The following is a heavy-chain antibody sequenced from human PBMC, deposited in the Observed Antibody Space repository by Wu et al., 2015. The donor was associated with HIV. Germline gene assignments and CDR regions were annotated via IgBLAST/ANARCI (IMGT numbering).Heavy chain of an antibody. V-gene: IGHV1-2*02. D-gene: IGHD3-3*01. CDR3: ARACRDPCWSTYPCYMDV. CDR1: GYSLNDYY. J-gene: IGHJ6*03. Sequence: QVQLVQSGAEVKKPGASVKVSCKASGYSLNDYYIHWVRQAPGQGLEWMAWINPNSGDRNYAQNFQGRVTVTRDTSIRTAYMELRRLRSDDTAVYYCARACRDPCWSTYPCYMDVVGQRDHNHRLL. CDR2: INPNSGDR.